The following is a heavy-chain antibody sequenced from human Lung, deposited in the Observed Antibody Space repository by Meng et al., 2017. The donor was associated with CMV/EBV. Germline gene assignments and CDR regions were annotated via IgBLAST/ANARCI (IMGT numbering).Heavy chain of an antibody. CDR3: AREPGRVAFDI. D-gene: IGHD3-10*01. CDR1: GINSNTYW. Sequence: GESXKISCAVSGINSNTYWMHWVRQVPGKGLVWLSRIYCDGISTRYADSVKGRFTISRDNTKSTLYLQMNGLRAEGTAVYYCAREPGRVAFDIWGQGTMVTVSS. J-gene: IGHJ3*02. V-gene: IGHV3-74*01. CDR2: IYCDGIST.